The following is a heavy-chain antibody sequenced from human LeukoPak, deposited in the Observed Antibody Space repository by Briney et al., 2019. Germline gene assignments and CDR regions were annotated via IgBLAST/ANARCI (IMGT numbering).Heavy chain of an antibody. CDR1: GFTFDDYA. CDR3: AKDRGSGYDQGEYNWFDP. Sequence: GGSLRLSCAASGFTFDDYAMHWVRQAPGKGLEWVSGISWNSGSIGYADSVKGRFTISRDNAKNSLYLQMNSLRAEDTALYYCAKDRGSGYDQGEYNWFDPWGQGTLVTVSS. CDR2: ISWNSGSI. D-gene: IGHD5-12*01. J-gene: IGHJ5*02. V-gene: IGHV3-9*01.